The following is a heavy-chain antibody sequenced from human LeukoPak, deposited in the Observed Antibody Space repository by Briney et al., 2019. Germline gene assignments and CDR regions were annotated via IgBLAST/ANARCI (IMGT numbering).Heavy chain of an antibody. J-gene: IGHJ4*02. CDR2: ISYDGSNK. CDR1: GFTFSSYG. D-gene: IGHD3-22*01. CDR3: AKDGDSSGLLFDY. Sequence: PGGSLRLSCAASGFTFSSYGMHWVRQAPGKGLEWVAVISYDGSNKYYADSVKGRFTISRDNSKNTLYLQMNSLRAEDTAVYYCAKDGDSSGLLFDYWGQGTLVTVSS. V-gene: IGHV3-30*18.